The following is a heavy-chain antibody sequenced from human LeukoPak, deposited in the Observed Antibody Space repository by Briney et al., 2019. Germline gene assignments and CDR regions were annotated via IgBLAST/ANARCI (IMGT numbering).Heavy chain of an antibody. CDR3: ARAPIHSLRTLVDV. V-gene: IGHV3-9*01. J-gene: IGHJ6*02. CDR1: GFTFDDYA. D-gene: IGHD1/OR15-1a*01. Sequence: GRSLRLSCAASGFTFDDYAMHWVRQAPGKGLEWVSVISWNSGSIGYADSVKGRFTISRDNAKNSLYLQMNSLRAEDTALYYCARAPIHSLRTLVDVWGQGTTVTVSS. CDR2: ISWNSGSI.